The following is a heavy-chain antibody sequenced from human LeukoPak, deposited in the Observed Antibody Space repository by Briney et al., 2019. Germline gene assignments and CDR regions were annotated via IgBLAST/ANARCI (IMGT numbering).Heavy chain of an antibody. J-gene: IGHJ5*02. CDR2: IKPDGGEK. CDR1: GFTFSHYW. D-gene: IGHD7-27*01. Sequence: GGSLRLSCAASGFTFSHYWMNWVRQAPGKGLEWVANIKPDGGEKYYVDSVKGRFTISRDNAENLLYLQMNSLRVEDTAVYYCAGWGSGNHWSQGTLVTVSS. V-gene: IGHV3-7*03. CDR3: AGWGSGNH.